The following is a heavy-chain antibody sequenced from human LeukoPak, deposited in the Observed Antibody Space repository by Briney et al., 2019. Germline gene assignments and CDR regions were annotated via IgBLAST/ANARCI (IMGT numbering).Heavy chain of an antibody. V-gene: IGHV3-21*01. J-gene: IGHJ4*02. Sequence: GGSLRLSCAASRFTFSSYSMNWVRQAPGKGLEWVSSISSSSSYIYYADSVKGRFTISRDNAKNSLYLQMNSLRAEDTAVYYCARTRHPDGNSWVFDYWGQGTLVTVSS. CDR1: RFTFSSYS. CDR3: ARTRHPDGNSWVFDY. D-gene: IGHD4-23*01. CDR2: ISSSSSYI.